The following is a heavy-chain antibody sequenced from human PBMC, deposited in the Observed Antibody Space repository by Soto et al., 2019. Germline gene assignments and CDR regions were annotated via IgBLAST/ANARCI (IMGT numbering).Heavy chain of an antibody. J-gene: IGHJ4*02. CDR2: IKSKTDGGTT. V-gene: IGHV3-15*05. CDR3: ARDSVGTTWPPPFDY. Sequence: EVQLVESGGGLVQPGGSLRLSCAASGFTFSNAWMSWVRQAPGKGLEWVGRIKSKTDGGTTDYAAPVKGRFTISRDNAKNMLYLQMNSLRAEDTAVYYCARDSVGTTWPPPFDYWGQGTLVTVSS. CDR1: GFTFSNAW. D-gene: IGHD1-26*01.